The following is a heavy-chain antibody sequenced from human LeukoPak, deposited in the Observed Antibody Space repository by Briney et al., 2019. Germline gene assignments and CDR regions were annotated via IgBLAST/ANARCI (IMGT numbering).Heavy chain of an antibody. CDR1: GFTFGDHA. CDR3: TRGPIQLWLYHGMDV. CDR2: IRSKTYGGTT. Sequence: GGSLRLSCTVSGFTFGDHAMSWVRQAPGKGLERVGFIRSKTYGGTTEYAASGKGRFIITRDDSTSIAYLQMNSLKTEDTAVYYCTRGPIQLWLYHGMDVWGQGTTVTVSS. D-gene: IGHD5-18*01. J-gene: IGHJ6*02. V-gene: IGHV3-49*04.